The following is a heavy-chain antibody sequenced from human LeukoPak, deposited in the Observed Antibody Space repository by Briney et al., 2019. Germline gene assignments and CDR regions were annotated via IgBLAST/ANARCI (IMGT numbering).Heavy chain of an antibody. J-gene: IGHJ4*02. CDR3: ARAPGPWHSSGFFDA. D-gene: IGHD6-25*01. Sequence: VASVNVSCKASGYIFTSHYVHWLRQAPGQGLEWMAIIDGSRGDSRFAQKFQGRFTTTRDTSTSTVYMELRSLRSEDTALYFCARAPGPWHSSGFFDAWGQGTLVTVSS. V-gene: IGHV1-46*01. CDR1: GYIFTSHY. CDR2: IDGSRGDS.